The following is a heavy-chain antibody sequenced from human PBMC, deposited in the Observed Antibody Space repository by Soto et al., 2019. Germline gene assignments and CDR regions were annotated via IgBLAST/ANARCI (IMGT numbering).Heavy chain of an antibody. V-gene: IGHV1-8*01. D-gene: IGHD2-2*02. Sequence: QVQLVQSGAEVKKPGASVKVSCKASGYTFTSYDINWVRQATGQGLEWMGWMNPNSGNTGYAQKFQGRVTMTGNTSISTAYMELSSLRSEDTAVYYCARGRYCSSTSCYRGGWFDPWGQGTLVTVSS. J-gene: IGHJ5*02. CDR3: ARGRYCSSTSCYRGGWFDP. CDR2: MNPNSGNT. CDR1: GYTFTSYD.